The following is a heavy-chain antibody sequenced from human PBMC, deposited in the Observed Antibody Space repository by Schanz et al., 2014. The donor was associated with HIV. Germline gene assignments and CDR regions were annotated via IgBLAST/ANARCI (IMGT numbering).Heavy chain of an antibody. J-gene: IGHJ6*02. Sequence: QVQLVESGGGVVQPGRSLRLSCAASGFTFSSYGMHWVRQAPGKGLEWVAVISYDGSNKYYADSVKGRFTISRDNSKNTLYLQMNSLRAEDTAVYYCAKDRITGTTGVPYYYYGMDVWGQGTPVTVSS. CDR3: AKDRITGTTGVPYYYYGMDV. V-gene: IGHV3-30*18. CDR1: GFTFSSYG. D-gene: IGHD1-7*01. CDR2: ISYDGSNK.